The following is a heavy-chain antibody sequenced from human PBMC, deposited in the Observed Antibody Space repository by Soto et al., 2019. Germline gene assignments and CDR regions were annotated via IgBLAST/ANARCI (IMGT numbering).Heavy chain of an antibody. CDR1: GYSFTNYW. J-gene: IGHJ4*02. V-gene: IGHV5-51*01. Sequence: EVQLVQSGAEVKKPGESLKISCKGSGYSFTNYWIGWVRQMPGKGLEWMGIIYPGDSDTRYSPSFQGQVTISADKSISTAYLQWSSLKASDTAMYYCARSNVECSGGSCYSYDYWGQGTLVTVSS. CDR2: IYPGDSDT. D-gene: IGHD2-15*01. CDR3: ARSNVECSGGSCYSYDY.